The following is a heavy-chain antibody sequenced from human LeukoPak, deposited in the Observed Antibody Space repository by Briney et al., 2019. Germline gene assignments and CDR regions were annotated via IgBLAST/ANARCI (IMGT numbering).Heavy chain of an antibody. CDR2: IYTSGST. CDR1: GGSIRSYY. D-gene: IGHD3-3*01. J-gene: IGHJ4*02. Sequence: PSETLSLTCTVSGGSIRSYYWSWIRQPAGKGLEWIGRIYTSGSTNYNPSLKSRVTMSVDTSKDQFSLKLSSVTAADTAVYYCARGRFLEWFTFDYWGQGTLVTVSS. V-gene: IGHV4-4*07. CDR3: ARGRFLEWFTFDY.